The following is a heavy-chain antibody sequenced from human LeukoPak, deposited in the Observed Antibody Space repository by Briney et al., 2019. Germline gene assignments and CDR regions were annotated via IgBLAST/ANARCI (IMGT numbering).Heavy chain of an antibody. CDR2: INPNSGGT. Sequence: ASVKVSCKASGYTFTGYYMHWVRQAPGQGLEWMGWINPNSGGTNYAQKFQGRVTMTRDTSISTAYMELSRLRSDDTAVYYCAREEYDSSGYYYAYFDHWGQGTLVTVSS. D-gene: IGHD3-22*01. J-gene: IGHJ4*02. CDR3: AREEYDSSGYYYAYFDH. CDR1: GYTFTGYY. V-gene: IGHV1-2*02.